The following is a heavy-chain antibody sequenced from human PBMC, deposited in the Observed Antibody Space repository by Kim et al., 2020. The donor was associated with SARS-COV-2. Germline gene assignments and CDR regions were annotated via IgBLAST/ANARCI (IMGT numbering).Heavy chain of an antibody. CDR2: IVPSGGTI. Sequence: ASVTVSCKASGYTFTTYYMHWLRQAPGQGLEWMGMIVPSGGTINYAQRFQGRVTMTRDTSTSTVYLELSSLRSADTAMYYCAREPARLLYFDSWGQGTLV. V-gene: IGHV1-46*01. D-gene: IGHD2-21*01. CDR1: GYTFTTYY. CDR3: AREPARLLYFDS. J-gene: IGHJ4*02.